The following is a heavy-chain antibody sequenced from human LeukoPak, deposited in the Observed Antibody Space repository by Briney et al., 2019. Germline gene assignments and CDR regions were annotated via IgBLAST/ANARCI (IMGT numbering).Heavy chain of an antibody. J-gene: IGHJ4*01. D-gene: IGHD3-22*01. Sequence: GGSLRLSCSATGFTFGSYWMGWVRQAPGKGLKWVANIKQDGTEKNYVDSVKGRFTISRDNAKNSLYLQMNSLRVEDTAVYYCARDCGSGSCFPLDYWGQGTLVTVSS. CDR1: GFTFGSYW. V-gene: IGHV3-7*01. CDR3: ARDCGSGSCFPLDY. CDR2: IKQDGTEK.